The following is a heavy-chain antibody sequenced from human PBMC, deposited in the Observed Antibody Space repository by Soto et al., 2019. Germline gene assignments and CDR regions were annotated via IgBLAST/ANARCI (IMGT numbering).Heavy chain of an antibody. CDR3: ARTIAVAGWGGDYFDY. V-gene: IGHV4-31*03. CDR1: GGSISSGGYY. Sequence: QVQLQESGPGLVKPSQTLSLTCTVSGGSISSGGYYWSWIRQHPGKGLEWIGYIYYSGSTYYNPSLKSRVTISVDTSKNQFSLKLSSVTAADTAVYYCARTIAVAGWGGDYFDYWGQGTLVTVSS. CDR2: IYYSGST. J-gene: IGHJ4*02. D-gene: IGHD6-19*01.